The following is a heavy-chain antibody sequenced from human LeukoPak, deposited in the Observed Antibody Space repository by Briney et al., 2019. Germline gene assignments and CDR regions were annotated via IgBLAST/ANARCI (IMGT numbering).Heavy chain of an antibody. Sequence: SETLTLTCIVSGGSFSNYYWSWIRQPAGKGLEWIGHIYTSGSTNYNPSVKSRLTISVDTSNNQFSLKLTSVTAADTAVYYCARQPPQYYGMDVWGQGTTVTVSS. D-gene: IGHD1-14*01. J-gene: IGHJ6*02. CDR1: GGSFSNYY. V-gene: IGHV4-4*07. CDR2: IYTSGST. CDR3: ARQPPQYYGMDV.